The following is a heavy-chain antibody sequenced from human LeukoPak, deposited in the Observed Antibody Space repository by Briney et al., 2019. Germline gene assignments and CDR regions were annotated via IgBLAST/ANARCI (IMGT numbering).Heavy chain of an antibody. J-gene: IGHJ4*02. CDR2: IQYDGSNK. V-gene: IGHV3-30*02. D-gene: IGHD6-13*01. CDR1: GFTFSSYG. CDR3: AREGVAAAGEGPIDY. Sequence: GGSLRLSCAASGFTFSSYGMHWVRQAPGKGLEWVIFIQYDGSNKYYADSVKGRFTISRDNSKNTLYLQMNSLRAEDTAVYYCAREGVAAAGEGPIDYWGQGTLVTVSS.